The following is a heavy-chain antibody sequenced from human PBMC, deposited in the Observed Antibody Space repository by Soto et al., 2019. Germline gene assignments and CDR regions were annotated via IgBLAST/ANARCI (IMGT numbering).Heavy chain of an antibody. CDR1: GCTFSSYS. D-gene: IGHD6-19*01. Sequence: EVQLVESGGGLVQPGGSLRLSCAASGCTFSSYSMKWVRQAPGKGLEWVSYISSSSSTIYYADSVKGRFTFSRDNSKNSLYLKMNSLRVEDTAVYYCARDPRRWGVIGIAVAGTGDYWGQGTLVSVSS. CDR2: ISSSSSTI. V-gene: IGHV3-48*01. CDR3: ARDPRRWGVIGIAVAGTGDY. J-gene: IGHJ4*02.